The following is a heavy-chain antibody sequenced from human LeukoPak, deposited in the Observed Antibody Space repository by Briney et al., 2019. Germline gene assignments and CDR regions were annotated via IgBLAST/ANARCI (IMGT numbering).Heavy chain of an antibody. J-gene: IGHJ4*02. CDR1: GGSISNSNW. CDR2: IYHSGST. D-gene: IGHD3-9*01. Sequence: SGTLSLTCAVSGGSISNSNWWSWVRQPPGKGLEWIGEIYHSGSTNYNPSLKSRVTISVDTSKNQFSLKLSSVTAADTAVYYCARGGDYDILTGYYRFDYWGQGTLVTVSS. V-gene: IGHV4-4*02. CDR3: ARGGDYDILTGYYRFDY.